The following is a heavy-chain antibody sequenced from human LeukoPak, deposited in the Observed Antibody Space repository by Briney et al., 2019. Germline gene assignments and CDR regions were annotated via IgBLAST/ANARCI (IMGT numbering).Heavy chain of an antibody. D-gene: IGHD2-21*02. J-gene: IGHJ4*02. Sequence: NPSGTLSLTCAVSGGSISSSNWWSWIRQPPGKGLEWIGEIYHSGSTNYNPSLKSRVTISVDKSKTQFSLKLSSVTAADTAVYYCARDGSRGNLVTAPDFWGQGTLVTVSS. CDR2: IYHSGST. V-gene: IGHV4-4*02. CDR3: ARDGSRGNLVTAPDF. CDR1: GGSISSSNW.